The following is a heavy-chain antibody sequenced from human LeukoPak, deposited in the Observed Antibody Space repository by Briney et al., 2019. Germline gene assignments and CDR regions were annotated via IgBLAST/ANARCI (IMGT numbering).Heavy chain of an antibody. J-gene: IGHJ5*02. Sequence: GGSLRLSCAASGFTFSSYEMNWVRQAPGKGLEWVSYISSSGSVIYYADSVKGRFTISRDNPKNSLYLQMNSLRAEDTAVYYCAAAGFDPWGQGTLVTVSS. V-gene: IGHV3-48*03. CDR3: AAAGFDP. CDR1: GFTFSSYE. CDR2: ISSSGSVI.